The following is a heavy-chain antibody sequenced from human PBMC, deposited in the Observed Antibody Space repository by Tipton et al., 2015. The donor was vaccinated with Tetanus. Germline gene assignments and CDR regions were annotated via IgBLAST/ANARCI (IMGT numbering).Heavy chain of an antibody. CDR1: GGSFSGYY. CDR3: ARVAIPGQCYDSSGYADY. J-gene: IGHJ4*02. D-gene: IGHD3-22*01. Sequence: LRLSCAVYGGSFSGYYWSWIRQPPGKGLEWIGEINHSGSTNYNPSLKSRVTISVDTSKNQFSRKLSSVTAADTAVYYCARVAIPGQCYDSSGYADYWGQGTLITVSS. V-gene: IGHV4-34*01. CDR2: INHSGST.